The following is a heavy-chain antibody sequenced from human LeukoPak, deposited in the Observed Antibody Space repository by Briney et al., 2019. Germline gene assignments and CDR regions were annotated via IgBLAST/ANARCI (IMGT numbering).Heavy chain of an antibody. CDR3: ARCGDSTSCYDLDY. Sequence: SVKVSCKASGGTFSSYAINWVRQAPGQGLEWMGGIIPIFGTANYAQKFQGRVTITTDESTSTAYMELSSLRSEDTAVYYCARCGDSTSCYDLDYWGQGTLVTVSS. J-gene: IGHJ4*02. CDR1: GGTFSSYA. D-gene: IGHD2-2*01. V-gene: IGHV1-69*05. CDR2: IIPIFGTA.